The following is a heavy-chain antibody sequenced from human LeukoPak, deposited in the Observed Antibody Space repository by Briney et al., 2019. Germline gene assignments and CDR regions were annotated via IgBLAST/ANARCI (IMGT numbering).Heavy chain of an antibody. V-gene: IGHV1-46*01. Sequence: GASLKLSCKASGYTFTSYYMHWVRQAPGQGLEWMGIINPSGGSTSYAQKFQGRVTMTRDTSTSTVYMELSSLRSEDTAVYYCARDSVGCSSTSCYPGGWFDPWGQGTLVTVSS. D-gene: IGHD2-2*01. CDR2: INPSGGST. CDR1: GYTFTSYY. CDR3: ARDSVGCSSTSCYPGGWFDP. J-gene: IGHJ5*02.